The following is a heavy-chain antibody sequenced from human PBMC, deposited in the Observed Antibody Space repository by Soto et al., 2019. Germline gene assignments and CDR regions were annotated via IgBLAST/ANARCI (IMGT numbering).Heavy chain of an antibody. CDR1: GFTFGIYS. D-gene: IGHD2-15*01. J-gene: IGHJ5*02. V-gene: IGHV3-48*02. CDR2: INGSSSTM. CDR3: ARGDRFRCSGDRCFSDGLFLS. Sequence: EVQLVESGGGLVQRGGYLRLSCAASGFTFGIYSMNWVRQAPGKGLEWISYINGSSSTMYYADSVKGRFIISRDNADNSLYLPMNSLSDADTAVYYCARGDRFRCSGDRCFSDGLFLSWGQGTLVTVSS.